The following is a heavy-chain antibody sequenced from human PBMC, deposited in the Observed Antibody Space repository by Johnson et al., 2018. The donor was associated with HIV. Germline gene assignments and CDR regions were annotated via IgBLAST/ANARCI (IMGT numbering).Heavy chain of an antibody. V-gene: IGHV3-53*01. Sequence: VQLVESGGGLVKPGGSLRLSCAASGFTVSSNYMSWVRQAPGKGLEWVAIIYTGGNAYYADSVQGRFTISRDNSENTLYLQMNRLRAEDTAVYYCARAYYDSSGYYPHAFHVWGQGTMVTVSS. CDR1: GFTVSSNY. CDR2: IYTGGNA. J-gene: IGHJ3*01. CDR3: ARAYYDSSGYYPHAFHV. D-gene: IGHD3-22*01.